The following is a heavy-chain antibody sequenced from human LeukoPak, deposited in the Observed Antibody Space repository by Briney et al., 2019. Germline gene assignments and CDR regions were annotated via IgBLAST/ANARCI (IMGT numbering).Heavy chain of an antibody. V-gene: IGHV3-48*02. J-gene: IGHJ6*02. D-gene: IGHD3-10*01. CDR2: ISSSSSTI. Sequence: PGGSLRLSCAVSGFIFSNYDMNWARQAPGKGLEWVSYISSSSSTIYYADSVKGRFTISRDNAKNSLYLQMNSLRDEDTAVYYCARDRGVINYYYYGMDVWGQGTTVTVSS. CDR3: ARDRGVINYYYYGMDV. CDR1: GFIFSNYD.